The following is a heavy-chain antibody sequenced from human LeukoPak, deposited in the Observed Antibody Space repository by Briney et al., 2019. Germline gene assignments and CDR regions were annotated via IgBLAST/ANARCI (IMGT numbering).Heavy chain of an antibody. D-gene: IGHD6-19*01. CDR1: GFSFSNYE. CDR2: ITGNGVNT. CDR3: ARDPAYSTGWYMGS. Sequence: GGSLRLSCAASGFSFSNYEMKWVRQAPGKGLEWLSLITGNGVNTYYADSVKGRFTISRDNSKNSLFVYLQMNSLRTEDTAFYYCARDPAYSTGWYMGSWGQGTMVIVSS. J-gene: IGHJ5*02. V-gene: IGHV3-43*02.